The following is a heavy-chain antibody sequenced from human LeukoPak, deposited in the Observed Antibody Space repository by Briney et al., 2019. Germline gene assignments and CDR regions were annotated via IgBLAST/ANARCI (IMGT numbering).Heavy chain of an antibody. D-gene: IGHD5-18*01. Sequence: GGSLRLSCAGSGFTFSSYAMHWVRQAPGKGLEYVSAISSNGGSTYYANSVKGRFTISRDNSKNKLYLQMGSLRAEDMAVYYCARVFNTAMEFDYWGQGTLVTVSS. V-gene: IGHV3-64*01. CDR2: ISSNGGST. CDR3: ARVFNTAMEFDY. J-gene: IGHJ4*02. CDR1: GFTFSSYA.